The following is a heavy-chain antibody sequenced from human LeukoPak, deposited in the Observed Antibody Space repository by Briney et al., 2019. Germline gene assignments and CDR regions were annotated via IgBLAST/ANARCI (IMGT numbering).Heavy chain of an antibody. V-gene: IGHV1-18*01. D-gene: IGHD3-10*01. Sequence: ASVPVSRQASGYTFTSYGISWVRQAPAQGSEWMGWISAYNGNTNYAQELQGRVTMTTNTSTSTAYMELRSLRSDDTAVYYCARDGIRGLFDYWGQGTLVTVSS. CDR2: ISAYNGNT. CDR1: GYTFTSYG. J-gene: IGHJ4*02. CDR3: ARDGIRGLFDY.